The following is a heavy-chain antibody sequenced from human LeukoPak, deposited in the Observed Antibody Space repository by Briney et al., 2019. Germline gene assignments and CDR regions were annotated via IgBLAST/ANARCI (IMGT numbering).Heavy chain of an antibody. CDR2: FDPEDGET. CDR1: GSTLNELF. J-gene: IGHJ5*02. Sequence: ASVKVSCKVSGSTLNELFIHWVRQAPGKGLEWMGGFDPEDGETLYTQTFQGRVTMTEDTSTDTATLELSSLRPEDTAVYYCSTRKGGAMRRHWFNPWGQGTLVTVPS. CDR3: STRKGGAMRRHWFNP. V-gene: IGHV1-24*01. D-gene: IGHD2-15*01.